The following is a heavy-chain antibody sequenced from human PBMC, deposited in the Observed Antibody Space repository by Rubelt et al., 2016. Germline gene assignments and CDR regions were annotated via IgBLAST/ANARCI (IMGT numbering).Heavy chain of an antibody. Sequence: QVQLVQSGAEVKKPGASVKVSCKASGYTFTSYYMHWVRQAPGQGLEWMGLINPSGGSTTYAQKFQGRVTMTRETSTSTVYMDLSSVRCEDTAVYYCARVGFYYDSGSYVDWGQGTLVTVSS. V-gene: IGHV1-46*01. CDR2: INPSGGST. D-gene: IGHD3-10*01. CDR1: GYTFTSYY. J-gene: IGHJ4*02. CDR3: ARVGFYYDSGSYVD.